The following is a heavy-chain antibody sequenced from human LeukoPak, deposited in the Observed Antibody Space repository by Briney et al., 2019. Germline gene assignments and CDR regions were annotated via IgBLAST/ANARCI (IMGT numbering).Heavy chain of an antibody. CDR3: ARDRFMVRGVMVGSFDL. Sequence: PGGSLRLSCAASGFTFSSYGMHWVRQAPGKGLEWVAVIGYDGNNKYDADSVKGRFTISRDNSKNMMYLQMNSLRAEDTAVYYCARDRFMVRGVMVGSFDLWGQGTMVTVSS. CDR1: GFTFSSYG. V-gene: IGHV3-33*08. D-gene: IGHD3-10*01. J-gene: IGHJ3*01. CDR2: IGYDGNNK.